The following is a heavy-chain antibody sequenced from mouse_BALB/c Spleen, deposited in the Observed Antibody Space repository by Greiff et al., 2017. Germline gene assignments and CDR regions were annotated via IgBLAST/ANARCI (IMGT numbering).Heavy chain of an antibody. CDR2: ISSGGST. V-gene: IGHV5-6-5*01. CDR3: ARGRSYPYFDY. Sequence: DVMLVESGGGLVKPGGSLKLSCAASGFTFSSYAMSWVRQTPEKRLEWVASISSGGSTYYPDSVKGRFTISRDNARNILYLQMSSLRSEDTAMYYCARGRSYPYFDYWGQGTTLTVSS. CDR1: GFTFSSYA. D-gene: IGHD2-12*01. J-gene: IGHJ2*01.